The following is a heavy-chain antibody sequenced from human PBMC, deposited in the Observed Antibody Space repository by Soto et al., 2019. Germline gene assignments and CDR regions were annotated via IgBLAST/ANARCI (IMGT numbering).Heavy chain of an antibody. J-gene: IGHJ4*02. V-gene: IGHV3-74*01. Sequence: GGSLRLSCAASGFTFSSYWMLWVRQAPGKGLVLVWRINSCGSTTSYADSVEGRFTISRANAKNTLYPQMNSLRAEDTAVYYCARVNPGYSYVNSWGQGTLVTVPS. D-gene: IGHD5-18*01. CDR2: INSCGSTT. CDR3: ARVNPGYSYVNS. CDR1: GFTFSSYW.